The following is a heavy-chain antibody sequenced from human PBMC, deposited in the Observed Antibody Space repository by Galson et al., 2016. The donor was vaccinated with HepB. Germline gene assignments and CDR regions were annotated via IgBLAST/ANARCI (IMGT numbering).Heavy chain of an antibody. D-gene: IGHD1/OR15-1a*01. CDR2: IYGGGST. V-gene: IGHV3-53*01. CDR1: GLIISTNY. CDR3: AKGTTLQVHFGYFDH. J-gene: IGHJ4*02. Sequence: SLRLSCAVSGLIISTNYMSWVRQAPGSGLEWVSVIYGGGSTFYADSVKGRFTISRDNSKNTLYLQVNSLRVEDTAIYYCAKGTTLQVHFGYFDHWGQGTLVTVSS.